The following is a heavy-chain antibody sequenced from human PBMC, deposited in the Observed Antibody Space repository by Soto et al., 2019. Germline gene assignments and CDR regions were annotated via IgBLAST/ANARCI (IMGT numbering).Heavy chain of an antibody. CDR2: IKQDGSEK. V-gene: IGHV3-7*01. D-gene: IGHD3-9*01. J-gene: IGHJ5*02. Sequence: LRLSCAASGFTFSSYWMSWVRQAPGKGLEWVANIKQDGSEKYYGDSVKGRFTISRDNAKNPLSLQMNSLRAEDTAVYYCARILRYFDWLLDRDCFDPWGQGTLVTVSS. CDR1: GFTFSSYW. CDR3: ARILRYFDWLLDRDCFDP.